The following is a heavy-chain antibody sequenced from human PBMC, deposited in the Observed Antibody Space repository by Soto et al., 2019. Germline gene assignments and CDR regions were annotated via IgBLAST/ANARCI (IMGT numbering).Heavy chain of an antibody. CDR2: IWYDGSNK. J-gene: IGHJ3*02. D-gene: IGHD1-1*01. Sequence: GGSLRLSCAASGFTFSSYGMHWVRQAPGKGLEWVAVIWYDGSNKYYADSVKGRFTISRDNSKNTLYPQMNSLRAEDTAVYYCAREGSTTLGAFDIWGQGTMVTLSS. CDR3: AREGSTTLGAFDI. CDR1: GFTFSSYG. V-gene: IGHV3-33*01.